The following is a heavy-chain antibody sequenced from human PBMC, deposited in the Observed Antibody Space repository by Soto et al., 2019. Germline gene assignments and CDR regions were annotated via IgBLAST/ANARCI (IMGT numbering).Heavy chain of an antibody. D-gene: IGHD4-17*01. Sequence: KPSETLSLTCTVSGGSISSYYWSWIRQPPGKGLEWIGYIYYSGSTNYNPSLKSRVTISVDTSKNQFSLKLSSVTAADTAVYYCARWDDYGDHHFDYWGQGTLVTVSS. CDR1: GGSISSYY. V-gene: IGHV4-59*01. CDR2: IYYSGST. J-gene: IGHJ4*02. CDR3: ARWDDYGDHHFDY.